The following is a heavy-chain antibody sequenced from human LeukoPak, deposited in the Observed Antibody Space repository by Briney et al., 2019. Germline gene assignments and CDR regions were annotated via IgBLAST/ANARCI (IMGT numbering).Heavy chain of an antibody. D-gene: IGHD3-10*02. V-gene: IGHV3-23*01. CDR3: AELGITMIGGV. Sequence: GGTLRLSCAGSGFTFSSYGMSWVRQAPGKGLEWVSGISGSGGSTYYADSVKGRFTISRDNAKNSLYLQMNSLRAEDTAVYYCAELGITMIGGVWGKGTTVTISS. J-gene: IGHJ6*04. CDR1: GFTFSSYG. CDR2: ISGSGGST.